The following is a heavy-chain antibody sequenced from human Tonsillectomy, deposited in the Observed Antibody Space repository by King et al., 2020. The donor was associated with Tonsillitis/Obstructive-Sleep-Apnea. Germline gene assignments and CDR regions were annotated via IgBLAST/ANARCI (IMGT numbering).Heavy chain of an antibody. CDR2: ISWNSGSI. Sequence: VQLVESGGGLVQPGRSLRLSCAASGFTFDDYAMHWVRHAPGQGLEWVSGISWNSGSIDYADSVKGRFTISRDNAKHSLYLQMNSLRAEDTSLYYCAKDDDQRRSGGDLDAGDSWGQGTMVTGSS. V-gene: IGHV3-9*01. CDR1: GFTFDDYA. D-gene: IGHD3-10*01. J-gene: IGHJ3*02. CDR3: AKDDDQRRSGGDLDAGDS.